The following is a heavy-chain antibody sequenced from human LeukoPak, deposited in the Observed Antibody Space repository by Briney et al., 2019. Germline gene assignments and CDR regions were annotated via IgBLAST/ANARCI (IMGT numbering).Heavy chain of an antibody. Sequence: PSQTLSLTCTVSGGSISSGGYYWSWIRQHPGKGLEWIGYIYYSGSTYYNPSLKSRVTISVDTSKNQFSLKLSSVTAADTAVYYCARVTRRIVVVVAATYYFDYWGQGTLVTVSS. CDR3: ARVTRRIVVVVAATYYFDY. CDR1: GGSISSGGYY. CDR2: IYYSGST. J-gene: IGHJ4*02. D-gene: IGHD2-15*01. V-gene: IGHV4-31*03.